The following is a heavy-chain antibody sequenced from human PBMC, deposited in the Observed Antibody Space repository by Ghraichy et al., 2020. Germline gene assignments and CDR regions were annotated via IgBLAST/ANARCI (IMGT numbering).Heavy chain of an antibody. V-gene: IGHV3-21*01. Sequence: GGSLRLSCSASGFTFRSYTMNWVRQAPGKGLEWVSTIKTGSSYIYYADSVKGRFTISRDNAKNSLYLQMNSLTAEDTAVYYCARERGFAVAGTDYWGLGTLVTVSS. D-gene: IGHD6-19*01. CDR2: IKTGSSYI. CDR1: GFTFRSYT. CDR3: ARERGFAVAGTDY. J-gene: IGHJ4*02.